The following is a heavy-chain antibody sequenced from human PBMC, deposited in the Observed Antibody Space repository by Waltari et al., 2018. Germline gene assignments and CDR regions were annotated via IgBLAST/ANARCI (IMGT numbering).Heavy chain of an antibody. Sequence: EVQLLRSGAEVKKPGTPAKISCKLSGDPFTANYIHWIQQAPGKGLQGMGLLDPEDGQAVYAEKFQGRVTMTADTSIHTAYMELTSLTSEDTAFYYCAAALGGGISASRPFHFWGQGTMITVSS. CDR1: GDPFTANY. J-gene: IGHJ3*01. CDR2: LDPEDGQA. V-gene: IGHV1-69-2*01. CDR3: AAALGGGISASRPFHF. D-gene: IGHD3-10*01.